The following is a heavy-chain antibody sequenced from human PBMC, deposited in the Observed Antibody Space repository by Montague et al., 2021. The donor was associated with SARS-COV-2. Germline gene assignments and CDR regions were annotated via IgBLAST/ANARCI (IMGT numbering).Heavy chain of an antibody. J-gene: IGHJ5*02. CDR1: GGSVSSGSYY. Sequence: SETLSLTCTVSGGSVSSGSYYWSWIRQPPGKGLEWIGYIYYSGSTNYNPSLKSRVTISVDTSKNQFSLKLSSVTAADTAVYYCASSGWYPGWFDPWGQGTLVTVSS. CDR2: IYYSGST. CDR3: ASSGWYPGWFDP. D-gene: IGHD6-19*01. V-gene: IGHV4-61*01.